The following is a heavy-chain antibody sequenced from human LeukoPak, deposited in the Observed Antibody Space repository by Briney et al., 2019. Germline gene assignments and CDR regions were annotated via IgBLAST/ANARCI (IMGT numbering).Heavy chain of an antibody. CDR1: GYTFTSYG. J-gene: IGHJ1*01. D-gene: IGHD6-19*01. V-gene: IGHV1-18*01. Sequence: ASVKVSCKASGYTFTSYGISWVRQAPRQGLEWMGWISAYNGNTNYAQKLQGRVTMTTDTSTSTAYMELRSLRSDDTAVYYCARDLSAVAANKYFQHWGQGTLVTVSS. CDR3: ARDLSAVAANKYFQH. CDR2: ISAYNGNT.